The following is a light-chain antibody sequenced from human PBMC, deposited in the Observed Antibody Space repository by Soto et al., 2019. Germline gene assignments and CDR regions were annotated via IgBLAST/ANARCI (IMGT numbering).Light chain of an antibody. CDR3: QQYYNWPVT. CDR1: RSVSNR. V-gene: IGKV3-15*01. CDR2: GAS. Sequence: EILMTQSPATLSVSPGETVTFSCRASRSVSNRLAWYQHKPGQAPRLLISGASNGATGIPPKFSGSGSGTEVTLTVDSLQSDDIAVYYCQQYYNWPVTFGGGTKVDIK. J-gene: IGKJ4*01.